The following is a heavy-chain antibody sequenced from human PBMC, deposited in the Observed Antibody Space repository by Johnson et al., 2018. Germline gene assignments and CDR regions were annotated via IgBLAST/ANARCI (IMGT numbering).Heavy chain of an antibody. D-gene: IGHD2-2*02. CDR1: GFTFSSYA. J-gene: IGHJ6*03. Sequence: QVQLVQSGGGVVQPGRSLRLSCAASGFTFSSYAMHWVRQAPGKGLEWVAVISYDGSNKYYADSVKGRFTISRDNSKNTLYLQMNSLRAEDTAEYYCARDGYTEWGYYYYYMDVWGKGTTVTVSS. CDR2: ISYDGSNK. CDR3: ARDGYTEWGYYYYYMDV. V-gene: IGHV3-30-3*01.